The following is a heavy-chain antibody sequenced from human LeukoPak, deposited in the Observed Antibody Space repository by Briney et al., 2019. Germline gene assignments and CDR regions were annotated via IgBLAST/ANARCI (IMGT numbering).Heavy chain of an antibody. CDR1: GFTFRNYA. CDR3: AREKGRGVISPYYDY. V-gene: IGHV3-23*03. D-gene: IGHD3-10*01. J-gene: IGHJ4*02. Sequence: PGGSLRPSCAASGFTFRNYAMSWVRQAPGKGLEWVSVIYSDGSTYYEDSVKGRFTISRDTSKNTLSLQMNSLRAEDTAVYYCAREKGRGVISPYYDYWGQGTLVTVSS. CDR2: IYSDGST.